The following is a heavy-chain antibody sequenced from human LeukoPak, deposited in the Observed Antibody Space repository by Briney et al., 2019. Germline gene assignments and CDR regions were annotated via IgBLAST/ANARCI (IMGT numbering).Heavy chain of an antibody. V-gene: IGHV3-23*01. CDR1: GFTFSSYA. CDR2: ISGSGGST. D-gene: IGHD4-23*01. Sequence: GGSLRLSCAASGFTFSSYAMSWVRQAPEKGPEWVSAISGSGGSTCYADSEKGRFTISRDNSKNTLYLQMNSLIAEDTAVYYCANGRLVTEHWGQGTLVTVSS. CDR3: ANGRLVTEH. J-gene: IGHJ1*01.